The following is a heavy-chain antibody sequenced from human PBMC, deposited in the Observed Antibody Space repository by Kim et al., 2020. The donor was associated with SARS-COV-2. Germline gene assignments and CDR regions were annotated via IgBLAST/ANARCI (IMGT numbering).Heavy chain of an antibody. V-gene: IGHV3-13*01. Sequence: GYTYYPGSVKGRFTISRENAKNSLYLQMNSLRAGDTAVYYCASGFGMDVWGQGTTVTVSS. CDR3: ASGFGMDV. J-gene: IGHJ6*02. D-gene: IGHD6-25*01. CDR2: GYT.